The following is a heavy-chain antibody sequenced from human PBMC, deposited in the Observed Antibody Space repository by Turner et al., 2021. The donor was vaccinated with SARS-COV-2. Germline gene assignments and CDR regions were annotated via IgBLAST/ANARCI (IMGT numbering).Heavy chain of an antibody. J-gene: IGHJ6*02. CDR3: ARDRDYGDYGVYYYGLDV. CDR2: ISSSSSTI. Sequence: VQLVESGGGVVQPGRSLRLSCAASGFIFSSYAMHWVRQAPGKGLEWVSYISSSSSTIFYADSVKGRFTISRDNAKNSLYLQMNSLRAEDTAVYYCARDRDYGDYGVYYYGLDVWGQGTTVTVSS. CDR1: GFIFSSYA. V-gene: IGHV3-48*01. D-gene: IGHD4-17*01.